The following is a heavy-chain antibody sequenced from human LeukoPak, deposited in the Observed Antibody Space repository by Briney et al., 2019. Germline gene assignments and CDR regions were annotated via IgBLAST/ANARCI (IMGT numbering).Heavy chain of an antibody. D-gene: IGHD1-26*01. CDR2: IIPIFGTA. J-gene: IGHJ4*02. Sequence: ASVKVSCKASGYSFTNYGISWVRQAPGQGLEWMGGIIPIFGTANYAQKFQGRVTITADESTSTAYMELSSLRSEDTAVYYCARGYRYSGSYWGQGTLVTVSS. CDR3: ARGYRYSGSY. V-gene: IGHV1-69*13. CDR1: GYSFTNYG.